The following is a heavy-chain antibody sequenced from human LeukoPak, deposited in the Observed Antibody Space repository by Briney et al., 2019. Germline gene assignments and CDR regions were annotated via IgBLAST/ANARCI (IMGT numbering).Heavy chain of an antibody. CDR1: GYTFTGYY. J-gene: IGHJ6*03. CDR2: INPNSGGT. Sequence: ASVKVSCNASGYTFTGYYMHWVRQAPGQGLEWMGWINPNSGGTNYAQKFQGRVTMTRDTSISTAYMELSRLRSDDTAVYYCARGIIWGYYYMDVWGKGTTVTVSS. CDR3: ARGIIWGYYYMDV. V-gene: IGHV1-2*02. D-gene: IGHD7-27*01.